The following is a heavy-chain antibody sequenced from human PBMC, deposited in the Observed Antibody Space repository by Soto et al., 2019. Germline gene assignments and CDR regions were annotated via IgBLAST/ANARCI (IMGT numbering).Heavy chain of an antibody. CDR3: AIYSRCSCYYCYYKDV. Sequence: SETLSLTCAVYGGCFSGYYWSWIRQPPGKGLEWIGEINHSGSTNYNPSLKSRVTISVDTSKNQFSLKLSSVTAADTAVYYCAIYSRCSCYYCYYKDVCGKGSTVTVSS. CDR1: GGCFSGYY. J-gene: IGHJ6*03. D-gene: IGHD4-4*01. V-gene: IGHV4-34*01. CDR2: INHSGST.